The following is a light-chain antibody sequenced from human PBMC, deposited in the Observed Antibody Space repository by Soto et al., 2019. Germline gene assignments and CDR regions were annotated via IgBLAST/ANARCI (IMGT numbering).Light chain of an antibody. CDR3: QQSYSAWT. V-gene: IGKV1-39*01. CDR2: AAS. Sequence: DIHMTQCLSSLSASVGYRVTITCRASQTISSWLAWYQQKPGKAPNLLIYAASSLQSGVPSRFSGSGSGTDFTLTISSLQPEDFATYYCQQSYSAWTFGQGTKVDIK. J-gene: IGKJ1*01. CDR1: QTISSW.